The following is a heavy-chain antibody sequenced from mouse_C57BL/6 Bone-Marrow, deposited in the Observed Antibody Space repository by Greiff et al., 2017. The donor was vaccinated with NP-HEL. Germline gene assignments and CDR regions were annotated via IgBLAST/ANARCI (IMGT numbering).Heavy chain of an antibody. CDR1: GFTFSNYW. CDR3: TGKLLFPGYFDV. CDR2: IRLKSDNYAT. Sequence: EVKLVESGGGLVQPGGSMKLSCVASGFTFSNYWMNWVRQSPEKGLEWVAQIRLKSDNYATHYAESVKGRFTISRDDSKSSVYLQMNNLRAEDTGIYYCTGKLLFPGYFDVWGTGTTVTVSS. V-gene: IGHV6-3*01. D-gene: IGHD6-2*01. J-gene: IGHJ1*03.